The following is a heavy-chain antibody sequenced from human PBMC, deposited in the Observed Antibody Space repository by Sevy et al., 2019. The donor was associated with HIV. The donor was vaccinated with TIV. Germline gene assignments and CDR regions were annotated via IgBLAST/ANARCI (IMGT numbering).Heavy chain of an antibody. J-gene: IGHJ6*02. D-gene: IGHD3-16*01. CDR2: INHSGST. CDR1: SGSFSGYY. V-gene: IGHV4-34*01. Sequence: SETLSLTCAVYSGSFSGYYWSWIRQPPGKGLEWIGEINHSGSTNYNPSLKSRVTISVDTSMNQFSRKLSSVTAAGTAVYYCARAHYGYYYYGMDVWGHGTTVTVSS. CDR3: ARAHYGYYYYGMDV.